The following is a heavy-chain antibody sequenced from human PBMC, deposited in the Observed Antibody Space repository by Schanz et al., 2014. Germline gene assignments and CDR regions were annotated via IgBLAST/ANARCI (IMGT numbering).Heavy chain of an antibody. D-gene: IGHD6-13*01. Sequence: VQLVESGGGVVQPGRSLRLSCVASGFTFSSYDVFWVRQAPGKGLEWLGRIKSKTDGETTDYAAPVKGRFSISRDDSQSTLYLQMNSLKIEDTAVYYCATASSPVREAGAGSSFHLWGQGTLVTGSP. CDR2: IKSKTDGETT. CDR3: ATASSPVREAGAGSSFHL. J-gene: IGHJ5*02. CDR1: GFTFSSYD. V-gene: IGHV3-15*01.